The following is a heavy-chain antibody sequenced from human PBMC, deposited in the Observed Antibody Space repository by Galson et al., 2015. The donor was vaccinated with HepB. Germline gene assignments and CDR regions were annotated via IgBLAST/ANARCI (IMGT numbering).Heavy chain of an antibody. Sequence: LRLSCAASGFTFSNAWMSWVRQAPGQGLEWVGRIKSKTDGGTTDYAAPVKGRFTISRDDSKNTLYLQMNSLKTEDTAVYYCTTRLNYYDSSGYYSGSFDYWGQGTLVTVSS. CDR1: GFTFSNAW. CDR2: IKSKTDGGTT. CDR3: TTRLNYYDSSGYYSGSFDY. V-gene: IGHV3-15*01. D-gene: IGHD3-22*01. J-gene: IGHJ4*02.